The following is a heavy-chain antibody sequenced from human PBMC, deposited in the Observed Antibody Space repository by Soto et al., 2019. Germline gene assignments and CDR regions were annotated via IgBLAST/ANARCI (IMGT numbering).Heavy chain of an antibody. CDR1: GFTFSSYA. D-gene: IGHD3-3*01. J-gene: IGHJ6*02. CDR3: AKDVRITIFGAAREALWGMDV. V-gene: IGHV3-23*01. Sequence: PGGSLRLSCAASGFTFSSYAMSWVRQAPGKGLEWVSAISGSGGSTYYADSVKGRFTISRDNSKNTLYLQMNSLRAEDTAVYYCAKDVRITIFGAAREALWGMDVCPQGTTVNVSS. CDR2: ISGSGGST.